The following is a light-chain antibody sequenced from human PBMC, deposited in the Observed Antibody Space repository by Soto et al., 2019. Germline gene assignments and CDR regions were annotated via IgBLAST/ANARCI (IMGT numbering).Light chain of an antibody. J-gene: IGKJ5*01. CDR2: GAS. CDR3: QQYDNWPPLT. V-gene: IGKV3-15*01. CDR1: PSVSSN. Sequence: EIVMTQSPATLSVSPGERATLSCRASPSVSSNLAWYQQKPGQAPRLLIYGASTRATGFPARFSGSGSGTEFTLTISSLQSEDFAGYYCQQYDNWPPLTFGQGTRLEIK.